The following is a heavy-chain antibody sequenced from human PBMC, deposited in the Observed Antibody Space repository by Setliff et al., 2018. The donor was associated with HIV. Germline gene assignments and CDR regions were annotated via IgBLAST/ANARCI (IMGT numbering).Heavy chain of an antibody. CDR1: GGSISSHY. Sequence: SETLSLTCTVSGGSISSHYWSWIRQPPGKGLEWIGYIYYSGSTNYNPSLKSRVTISVDTSKNQFSLTLISVTAADTAIYYCARSDSGWPHYQYHHTDVWGKGTTVTVSS. V-gene: IGHV4-59*11. CDR2: IYYSGST. CDR3: ARSDSGWPHYQYHHTDV. D-gene: IGHD6-19*01. J-gene: IGHJ6*04.